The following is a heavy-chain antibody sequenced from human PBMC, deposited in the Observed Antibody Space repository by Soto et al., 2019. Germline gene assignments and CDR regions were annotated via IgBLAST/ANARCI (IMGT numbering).Heavy chain of an antibody. V-gene: IGHV3-30*18. CDR3: AKVKRRYGSGSYYLKKQDMSQKDHYYYYYGMDV. Sequence: GGSLRLSCAASGFTFSSYGMHWVRQAPGKGLEWVAVISYDGSNKYYADSVKGRFTISRDNSKNTLYLQMNSLRAEDTAVYYCAKVKRRYGSGSYYLKKQDMSQKDHYYYYYGMDVWGQGTTVTVSS. D-gene: IGHD3-10*01. CDR1: GFTFSSYG. J-gene: IGHJ6*02. CDR2: ISYDGSNK.